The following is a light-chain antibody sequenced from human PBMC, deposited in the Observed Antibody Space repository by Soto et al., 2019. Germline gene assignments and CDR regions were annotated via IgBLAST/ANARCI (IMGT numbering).Light chain of an antibody. CDR1: QSVSSSF. CDR2: GAS. CDR3: QQYASSPRT. V-gene: IGKV3-20*01. J-gene: IGKJ1*01. Sequence: EIVLTQSPGTLSLSPGERATLSCRASQSVSSSFLAWYQQIPGQAPRVLIYGASSRATGIPDRFRGSGSGTDFTLTINRLEPEDVAVYYCQQYASSPRTFGQGTMVEIK.